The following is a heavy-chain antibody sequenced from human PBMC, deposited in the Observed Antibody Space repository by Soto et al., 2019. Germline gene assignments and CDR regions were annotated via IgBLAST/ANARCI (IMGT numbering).Heavy chain of an antibody. CDR3: ARVGPSRSLILERNWFDP. CDR1: GYTFTSYG. Sequence: GASVKVSCKASGYTFTSYGISWVRQAPGQGLEWMGWISAYNGNTNYAQKLQGRVTMTTDTSTSTAYMELRSLRSDDTAVYYCARVGPSRSLILERNWFDPWGQGTLVTVSS. J-gene: IGHJ5*02. CDR2: ISAYNGNT. D-gene: IGHD3-3*01. V-gene: IGHV1-18*04.